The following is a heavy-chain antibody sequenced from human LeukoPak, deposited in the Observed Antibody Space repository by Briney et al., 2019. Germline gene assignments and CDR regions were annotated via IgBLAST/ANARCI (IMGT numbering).Heavy chain of an antibody. CDR2: ITGSGGRT. J-gene: IGHJ4*02. Sequence: GGSLRLSCATSGFTFNNYAMSWVRQAPGKGLEWVSTITGSGGRTFYADSVKGRFTISRDNSKNTLYLQMNSLRAEDTAVYYCARCRDSRRGYIVVVPAAIFDYWGQGTLVTVSS. CDR1: GFTFNNYA. V-gene: IGHV3-23*01. D-gene: IGHD2-2*01. CDR3: ARCRDSRRGYIVVVPAAIFDY.